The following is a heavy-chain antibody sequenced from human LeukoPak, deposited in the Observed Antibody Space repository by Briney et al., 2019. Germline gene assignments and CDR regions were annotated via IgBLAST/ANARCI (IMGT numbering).Heavy chain of an antibody. CDR3: ARYYYDSSGYRIDY. D-gene: IGHD3-22*01. Sequence: GGSLRLSCVPSGFTFSSYEMNWVRQAPGKGLEWVSSISSGGSTIYYADSVKGRFTVSRDNAKNSLYLQMNSLRAEDTAVYYCARYYYDSSGYRIDYWGQGTLVTVSS. CDR1: GFTFSSYE. V-gene: IGHV3-48*03. J-gene: IGHJ4*02. CDR2: ISSGGSTI.